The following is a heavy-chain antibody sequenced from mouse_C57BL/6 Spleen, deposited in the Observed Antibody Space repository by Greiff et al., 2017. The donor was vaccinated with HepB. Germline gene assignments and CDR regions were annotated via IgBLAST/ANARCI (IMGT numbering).Heavy chain of an antibody. V-gene: IGHV1-26*01. Sequence: EVKLQQSGPELVKPGASVKISCKASGYTFTDYYMNWVKQSHGKSLEWIGDINPNNGGTSYNQKFKGKATLTVDKSSSTAYMELRSLTSEDSAVYYCARLEGDGYRFAYWGQGTLVTVSA. CDR1: GYTFTDYY. J-gene: IGHJ3*01. D-gene: IGHD2-3*01. CDR3: ARLEGDGYRFAY. CDR2: INPNNGGT.